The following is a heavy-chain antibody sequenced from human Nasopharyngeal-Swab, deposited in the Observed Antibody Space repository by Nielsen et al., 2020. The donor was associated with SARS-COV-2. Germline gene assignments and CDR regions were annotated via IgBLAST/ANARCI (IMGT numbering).Heavy chain of an antibody. CDR3: AKIVVVVAADY. D-gene: IGHD2-15*01. V-gene: IGHV3-23*01. CDR1: GFTFRSYA. CDR2: ISGSGGST. J-gene: IGHJ4*02. Sequence: ESLKISCAASGFTFRSYAMSWVRQAPGKGLEWVSAISGSGGSTYYADSVKGRFTISRDNSKNTLYLQMNSLRAEDTAVYYCAKIVVVVAADYWGQGTLVTVSS.